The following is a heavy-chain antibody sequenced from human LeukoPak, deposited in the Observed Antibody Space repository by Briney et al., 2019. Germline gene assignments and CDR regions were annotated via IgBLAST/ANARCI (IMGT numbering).Heavy chain of an antibody. J-gene: IGHJ5*02. CDR2: IIPIFGTA. CDR1: GGTFSSYA. D-gene: IGHD3-10*01. V-gene: IGHV1-69*13. CDR3: AGSTGSLSSFDP. Sequence: SVKVSCKASGGTFSSYAISWVRQAPGQGLEWMGGIIPIFGTANYAQKFQGRVTITADESTSTAYMELRSLRSDDTAVYYCAGSTGSLSSFDPWGQGTLVTVSS.